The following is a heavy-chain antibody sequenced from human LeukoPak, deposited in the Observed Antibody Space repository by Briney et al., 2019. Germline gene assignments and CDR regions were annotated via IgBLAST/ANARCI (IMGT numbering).Heavy chain of an antibody. Sequence: PGGSLRLSCAASGFTFSSYAMSWVRRAPGKGLEWVSAISGSGGSTYYADSVKGRFTISRDNSKNTLYLQMNSLRAEDTAVYYCAKSKYSSSWWGGFDYWGQGTLVTVSS. D-gene: IGHD6-13*01. CDR1: GFTFSSYA. V-gene: IGHV3-23*01. CDR3: AKSKYSSSWWGGFDY. CDR2: ISGSGGST. J-gene: IGHJ4*02.